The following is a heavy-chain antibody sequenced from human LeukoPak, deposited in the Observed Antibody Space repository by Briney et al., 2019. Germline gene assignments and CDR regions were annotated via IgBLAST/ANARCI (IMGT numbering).Heavy chain of an antibody. CDR3: ARDDPGMAAAGTDAFDI. Sequence: KPGGSLRLSCAASGFTFSSYSMNWVRQAPGKGLEWVSSISSSSSYIYYADSVKGRFTISRDNAKNSLYLQMNSLRAEDTAVYYCARDDPGMAAAGTDAFDIWGQGTMVTVSS. CDR1: GFTFSSYS. CDR2: ISSSSSYI. V-gene: IGHV3-21*01. D-gene: IGHD6-13*01. J-gene: IGHJ3*02.